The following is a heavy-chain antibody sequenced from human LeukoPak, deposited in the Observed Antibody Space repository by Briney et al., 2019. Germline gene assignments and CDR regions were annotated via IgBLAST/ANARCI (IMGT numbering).Heavy chain of an antibody. CDR3: ARHWLDSGTPDRFDY. V-gene: IGHV4-59*08. Sequence: SETLSLTCIVSGGSISSYYWSWIRQPPGKGLEWIGHIYHSGSTNYNPSLKSRVTILVDTSKNQFSLKLSSVTAADTAVYYCARHWLDSGTPDRFDYWGQGTLVTVSS. J-gene: IGHJ4*02. CDR1: GGSISSYY. CDR2: IYHSGST. D-gene: IGHD3-10*01.